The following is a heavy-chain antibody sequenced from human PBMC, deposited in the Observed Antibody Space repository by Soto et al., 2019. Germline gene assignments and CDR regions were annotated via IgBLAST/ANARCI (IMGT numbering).Heavy chain of an antibody. CDR2: IYYLGNT. Sequence: PSETLSLTCTVSGGSISSSSSYWGWIRQPPGKGLEWVGSIYYLGNTYYNPSLGSRVTISVDTSKNQFSLKLRSVTAADTAVYYCARVGGYCSGGSCYSLDNWFDPWGQGTLVTVSS. J-gene: IGHJ5*02. CDR1: GGSISSSSSY. D-gene: IGHD2-15*01. V-gene: IGHV4-39*01. CDR3: ARVGGYCSGGSCYSLDNWFDP.